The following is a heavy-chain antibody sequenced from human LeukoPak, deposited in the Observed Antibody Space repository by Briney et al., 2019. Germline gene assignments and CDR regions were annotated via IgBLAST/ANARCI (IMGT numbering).Heavy chain of an antibody. D-gene: IGHD3-22*01. J-gene: IGHJ3*02. CDR1: GGSISSGGYS. Sequence: PSQTLSLTCAVSGGSISSGGYSWSWIRQPPGKGLEWIGYIYHSGSTYYNPSLKSRVTISVDRSKNQFSLKLSSVTAAGTAVYYCARAESSGYSDDAFDIWGQGTMVTVSS. V-gene: IGHV4-30-2*01. CDR3: ARAESSGYSDDAFDI. CDR2: IYHSGST.